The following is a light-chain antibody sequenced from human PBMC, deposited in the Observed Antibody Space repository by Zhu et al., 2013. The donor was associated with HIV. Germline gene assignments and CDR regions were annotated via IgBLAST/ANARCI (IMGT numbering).Light chain of an antibody. CDR1: RSIGNS. CDR2: RAS. V-gene: IGKV1-5*03. CDR3: QHYITYSRT. J-gene: IGKJ1*01. Sequence: DIQVTQSPSTLSTSVGDRVTITCRASRSIGNSLAWYQQTPGKAPNLLIYRASSLESGVPSRFSGSGSGTEFTLSISSLQPDDFATYYCQHYITYSRTFGQGPRWK.